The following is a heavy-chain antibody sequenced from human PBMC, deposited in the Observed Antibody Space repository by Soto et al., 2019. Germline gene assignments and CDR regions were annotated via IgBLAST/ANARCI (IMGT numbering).Heavy chain of an antibody. CDR1: GYTFTSYG. J-gene: IGHJ4*02. V-gene: IGHV1-18*01. CDR3: AREGTYYYDSSGYYCYFDY. CDR2: ISAYNGNT. Sequence: QVQLVQSGAEVKKPGASVKVSCKVSGYTFTSYGISWVRQAPGQGLEWMGWISAYNGNTNYAQKLQGRVTMTTDTSTSTAYMELRSLRSDDTAVYYCAREGTYYYDSSGYYCYFDYWGQGTLVTVSS. D-gene: IGHD3-22*01.